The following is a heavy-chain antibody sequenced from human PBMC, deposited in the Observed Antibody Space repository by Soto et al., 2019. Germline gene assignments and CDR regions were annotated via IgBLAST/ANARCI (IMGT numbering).Heavy chain of an antibody. D-gene: IGHD3-3*01. V-gene: IGHV3-30-3*01. CDR3: ARGTTLAIFDYGMDV. Sequence: QVQLEESGGGVVQPGRSLRLSCVGTGFTFSSYAMHWVRQAPGKGLEWVAVISNDGTNKYYPDSVEGRITISRDNSKNTLYLQMHSLRSEDTAVYYCARGTTLAIFDYGMDVWGQGATVTVSS. CDR1: GFTFSSYA. CDR2: ISNDGTNK. J-gene: IGHJ6*02.